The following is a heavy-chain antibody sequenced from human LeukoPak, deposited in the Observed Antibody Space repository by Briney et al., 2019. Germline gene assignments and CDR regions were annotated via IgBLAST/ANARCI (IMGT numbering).Heavy chain of an antibody. CDR3: ARDILTQFDY. D-gene: IGHD3-9*01. Sequence: SETLSLTCTVSGGSISSSSYYWGWIRQPPGKGLEWIGSIYYSGSTYYNPSLKSRVTISVDTSKNQFSLKLSSVTAADTAVYYCARDILTQFDYWGQGTLVTVSS. J-gene: IGHJ4*02. V-gene: IGHV4-39*07. CDR1: GGSISSSSYY. CDR2: IYYSGST.